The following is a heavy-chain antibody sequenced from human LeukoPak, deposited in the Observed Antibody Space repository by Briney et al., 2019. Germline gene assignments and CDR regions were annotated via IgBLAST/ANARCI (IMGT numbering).Heavy chain of an antibody. CDR2: ISAYNGNT. V-gene: IGHV1-18*01. CDR3: ARTAYDSSGYYGLVWYDP. CDR1: GYTFTSYG. J-gene: IGHJ5*02. Sequence: ASVKVSCKASGYTFTSYGISLVRQAPGQGLEWMGWISAYNGNTNYAQKLQGRVTMTTDTSTSTAYMELRSLRSDDTAVYYCARTAYDSSGYYGLVWYDPWGQGALGTVSS. D-gene: IGHD3-22*01.